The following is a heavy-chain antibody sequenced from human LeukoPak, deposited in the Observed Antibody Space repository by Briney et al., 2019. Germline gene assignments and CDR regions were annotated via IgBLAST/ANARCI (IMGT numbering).Heavy chain of an antibody. CDR3: AREAAAGNDY. V-gene: IGHV3-48*04. CDR1: GFTFSSYS. J-gene: IGHJ4*02. CDR2: ISSSSSTI. Sequence: PGGSLRLSCAASGFTFSSYSMNWVRQAPGKGLEWVSYISSSSSTIYYAGSVKGRFTISRDNAKNSLYLQMNSLRAEDTAVYYCAREAAAGNDYWGQGTLVTVSS. D-gene: IGHD6-13*01.